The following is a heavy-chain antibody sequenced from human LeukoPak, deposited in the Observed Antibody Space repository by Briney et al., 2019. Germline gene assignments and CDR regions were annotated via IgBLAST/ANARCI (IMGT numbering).Heavy chain of an antibody. J-gene: IGHJ4*02. CDR3: AKPAKTDYADY. CDR2: ISSSSSTI. V-gene: IGHV3-48*01. Sequence: GGSLRLSCAASGSTFSSYSMNWVRQAPGKGLEWVSYISSSSSTIYYADSVKGRFTISRDNAKNSLYLQMNSLRAEDTAVYYCAKPAKTDYADYWGQGTLVTVSS. D-gene: IGHD1-14*01. CDR1: GSTFSSYS.